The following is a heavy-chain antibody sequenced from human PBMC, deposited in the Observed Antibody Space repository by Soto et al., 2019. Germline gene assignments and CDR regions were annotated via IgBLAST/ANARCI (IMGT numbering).Heavy chain of an antibody. CDR2: IKSKTDGGTT. CDR3: TSPYYYGSGSYLV. CDR1: GFTFSNAW. D-gene: IGHD3-10*01. J-gene: IGHJ4*02. V-gene: IGHV3-15*01. Sequence: EVQLVGSGGGLVKPGGSLRLSCAASGFTFSNAWMSWVRQAPGKGLEWVGRIKSKTDGGTTDYAAPVKGRFTISRDDSKNTLYLQMNSLKTEDTAVYYCTSPYYYGSGSYLVWGQGTLVTVSS.